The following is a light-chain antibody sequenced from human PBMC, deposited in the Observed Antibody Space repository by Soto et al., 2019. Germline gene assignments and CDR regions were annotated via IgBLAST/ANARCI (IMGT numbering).Light chain of an antibody. Sequence: DVQMTQSPSTLSASIVDRVTITCRASQSITTFLAWYQQKPGKAPQILIYDASKLEPGVPSRLSGGGSGTEFTLTISSLQPDDFATYYCQQYNSYSQWTFGQGTKVDIK. V-gene: IGKV1-5*01. CDR1: QSITTF. CDR2: DAS. CDR3: QQYNSYSQWT. J-gene: IGKJ1*01.